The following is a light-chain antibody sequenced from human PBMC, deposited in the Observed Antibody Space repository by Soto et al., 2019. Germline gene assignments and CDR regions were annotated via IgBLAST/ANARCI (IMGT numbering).Light chain of an antibody. J-gene: IGKJ1*01. CDR1: QSVRRN. CDR3: QQYNDWWT. Sequence: EMVMTQSPATLSVSPGERATLSCRASQSVRRNLAWCKQKPGQAPRILIYGASTRATGIPARFSGSGSGTEFTLTISSLQSEDFAVYYCQQYNDWWTFGQGTKVDIK. CDR2: GAS. V-gene: IGKV3-15*01.